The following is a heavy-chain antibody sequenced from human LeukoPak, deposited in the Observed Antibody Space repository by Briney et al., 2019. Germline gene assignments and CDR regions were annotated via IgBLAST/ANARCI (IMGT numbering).Heavy chain of an antibody. J-gene: IGHJ5*02. CDR1: GGSISSYY. CDR3: ARGVTDDFWSGCYTVGWFDP. V-gene: IGHV4-59*01. Sequence: SETLSLTCTVSGGSISSYYWSWIRQPPGKGLEWIGYIYYSGSTNYNPSLKSRVTISVDTSKNQFSLKLSSVTAADTAVYYCARGVTDDFWSGCYTVGWFDPWGQGTLVTVSS. CDR2: IYYSGST. D-gene: IGHD3-3*01.